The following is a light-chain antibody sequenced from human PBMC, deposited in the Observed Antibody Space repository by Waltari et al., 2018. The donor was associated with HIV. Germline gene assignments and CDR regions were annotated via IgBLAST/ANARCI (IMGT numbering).Light chain of an antibody. V-gene: IGKV2-28*01. CDR3: MQALQTPWT. J-gene: IGKJ1*01. CDR1: QCLRHSNGFKY. Sequence: DIVMTQSPLSLPVTPGDPASISCRSSQCLRHSNGFKYLDWYLQKPGQSPQLLIYLGSNRASGVPDRFSGSGSGTDFTLTISRVEAEDVGVYYCMQALQTPWTFGQGTKVEIK. CDR2: LGS.